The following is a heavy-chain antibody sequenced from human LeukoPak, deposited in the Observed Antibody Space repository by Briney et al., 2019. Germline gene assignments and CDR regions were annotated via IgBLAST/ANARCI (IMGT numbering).Heavy chain of an antibody. CDR2: IYTSGST. V-gene: IGHV4-4*07. CDR3: ARYGPTISYYYYGMDV. D-gene: IGHD4-17*01. Sequence: SETLSLTCTVSGGSISSYYWSLIRQPAGKGLEWIGRIYTSGSTNYNPSLKSRVTMSVDTSKNQFSLKLSSVTAADTAVYYCARYGPTISYYYYGMDVWGQGTTVTVSS. J-gene: IGHJ6*02. CDR1: GGSISSYY.